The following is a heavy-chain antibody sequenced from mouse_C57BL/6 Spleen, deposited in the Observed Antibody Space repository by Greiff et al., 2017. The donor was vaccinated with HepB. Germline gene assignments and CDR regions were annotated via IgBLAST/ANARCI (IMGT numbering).Heavy chain of an antibody. D-gene: IGHD2-4*01. Sequence: QVQLQQSGAELARPGASVKLSCKASGYTFTSYGISWVKQRTGQGLEWIGEIYPRSGNTYYNEKFKGKATLTADKSSSTAYMELRSLTSEDSAVYFCARYDDDVGRNYFDYWGQGTTLTVSS. V-gene: IGHV1-81*01. CDR2: IYPRSGNT. J-gene: IGHJ2*01. CDR1: GYTFTSYG. CDR3: ARYDDDVGRNYFDY.